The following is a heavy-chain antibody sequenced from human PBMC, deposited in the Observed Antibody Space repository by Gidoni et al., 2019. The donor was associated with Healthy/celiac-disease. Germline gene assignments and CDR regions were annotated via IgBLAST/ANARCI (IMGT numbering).Heavy chain of an antibody. V-gene: IGHV5-51*01. CDR3: PFDY. CDR2: IYPGDSDT. CDR1: GYSFTSYW. D-gene: IGHD2-15*01. J-gene: IGHJ4*02. Sequence: EVQLVPSGAEVKKPGESLKIACKGSGYSFTSYWIGWVRQMPGKGLEWMGIIYPGDSDTRYSPSFQGQVTISADKSISTAMYYCARRGYCSGGSCYRPFDYWGQGTLVTVSS.